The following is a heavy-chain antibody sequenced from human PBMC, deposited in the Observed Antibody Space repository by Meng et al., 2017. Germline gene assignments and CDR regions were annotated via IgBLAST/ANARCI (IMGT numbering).Heavy chain of an antibody. Sequence: ASVKVFCKASGYTFTSYAMNWVRQAPGQGREWMGWINTNTGNPTYAQGFTGRFVFSLDTSVSTAYLQISSLKAEDTAVYYCARVGGSHYYGSGSYLHYYYYYGMDVWGQGTTVTVSS. D-gene: IGHD3-10*01. CDR1: GYTFTSYA. V-gene: IGHV7-4-1*02. CDR3: ARVGGSHYYGSGSYLHYYYYYGMDV. J-gene: IGHJ6*02. CDR2: INTNTGNP.